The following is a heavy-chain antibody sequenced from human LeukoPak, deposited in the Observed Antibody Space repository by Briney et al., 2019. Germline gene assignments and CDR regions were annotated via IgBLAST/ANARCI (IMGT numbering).Heavy chain of an antibody. D-gene: IGHD3-22*01. CDR3: ARDRHDSSGHYPYYFDS. CDR1: GDSVSSSSYY. V-gene: IGHV4-39*07. Sequence: PSETLSLTCTVSGDSVSSSSYYWGWIRQPPGKGLEWIGSIYYSRSTYYNPSLKSRVTISLDTSKNQFSLKLSSVTAADTAMYYCARDRHDSSGHYPYYFDSWGQGTLVTVSS. J-gene: IGHJ4*02. CDR2: IYYSRST.